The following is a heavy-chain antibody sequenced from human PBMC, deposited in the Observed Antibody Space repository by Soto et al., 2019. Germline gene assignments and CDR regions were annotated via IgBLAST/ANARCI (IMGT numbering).Heavy chain of an antibody. CDR2: INPNSGGT. CDR1: GYTFTGYY. J-gene: IGHJ4*02. D-gene: IGHD2-21*02. Sequence: QVQLVQSGAEVKKPGASVKVSCKASGYTFTGYYMHWVRQAPGQGLEWMGWINPNSGGTNYAQKFQGWVTMTRDTSISTAYMELGRLRSDDTAVYYWARAHCGGDCYSGVDYWGQGTLVTVSS. V-gene: IGHV1-2*04. CDR3: ARAHCGGDCYSGVDY.